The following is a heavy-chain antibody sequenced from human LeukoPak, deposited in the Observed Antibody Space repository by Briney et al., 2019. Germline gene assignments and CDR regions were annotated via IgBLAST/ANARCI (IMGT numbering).Heavy chain of an antibody. D-gene: IGHD1-20*01. CDR2: ISAYNGNT. CDR1: GYTFTSYG. CDR3: ARDSTLYNWNPTDY. V-gene: IGHV1-18*01. Sequence: GASVKVSCKASGYTFTSYGISWVRQAPGQGLEWMGWISAYNGNTNYAQKLQGRVTMTTDTSTSTAYMELRSLRSDDTAVYYCARDSTLYNWNPTDYWGQGTLVTVSS. J-gene: IGHJ4*02.